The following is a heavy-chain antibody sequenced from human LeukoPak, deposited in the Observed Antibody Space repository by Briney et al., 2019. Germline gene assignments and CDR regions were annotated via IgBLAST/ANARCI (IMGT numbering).Heavy chain of an antibody. J-gene: IGHJ4*02. D-gene: IGHD6-13*01. CDR3: ARHTGGSSSWSRNYYFDY. CDR2: IYYSGST. V-gene: IGHV4-59*08. Sequence: PSETLSLTCTVSGGSISSYYWSWIRQPPGKGLEWIGYIYYSGSTNYNPSLKSRVTISVDTSKNQFSLRLTSVTAADTAVYFCARHTGGSSSWSRNYYFDYWGQGTLVTVSS. CDR1: GGSISSYY.